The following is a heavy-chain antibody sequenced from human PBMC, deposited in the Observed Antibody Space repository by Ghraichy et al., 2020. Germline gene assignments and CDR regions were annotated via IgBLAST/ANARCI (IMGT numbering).Heavy chain of an antibody. J-gene: IGHJ4*02. CDR3: ARGYGLIEMATTLDY. CDR2: IWYDGSNK. CDR1: GFTFSSYG. D-gene: IGHD5-24*01. Sequence: GGSLRLSCAASGFTFSSYGMHWVRQAPGKGLEWVAVIWYDGSNKYYADSVKGRFTISRDNSKNTLYLQMNSLRAEDTAVYYCARGYGLIEMATTLDYWGQGTLVTVSS. V-gene: IGHV3-33*01.